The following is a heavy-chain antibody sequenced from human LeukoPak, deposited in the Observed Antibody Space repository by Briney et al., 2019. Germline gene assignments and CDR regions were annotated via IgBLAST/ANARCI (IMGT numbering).Heavy chain of an antibody. CDR1: GYSFTSYW. CDR2: IYPGDSDT. D-gene: IGHD6-13*01. Sequence: GESLQISCKGSGYSFTSYWIGWVRQMPGRGLEWMGIIYPGDSDTRYSPSFQGQVTISADKSISTAYLQWSSLKASDTAMYYCARQSAYSSSWYEWFDPWGQGTLVTVSS. V-gene: IGHV5-51*01. CDR3: ARQSAYSSSWYEWFDP. J-gene: IGHJ5*02.